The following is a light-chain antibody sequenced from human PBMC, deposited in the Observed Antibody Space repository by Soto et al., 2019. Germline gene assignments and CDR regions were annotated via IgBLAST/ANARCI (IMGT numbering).Light chain of an antibody. CDR3: QSYYSSLSVYV. Sequence: QSVLTQPPSVSGAPGQRVTISCTGSSSNIGAGYDVHWYQQLPGTAPKLLIYGNSNRPSGVPDRFSGSKSGTSASLAITGIQAEDEADYYCQSYYSSLSVYVFGTGTKLTVL. V-gene: IGLV1-40*01. J-gene: IGLJ1*01. CDR2: GNS. CDR1: SSNIGAGYD.